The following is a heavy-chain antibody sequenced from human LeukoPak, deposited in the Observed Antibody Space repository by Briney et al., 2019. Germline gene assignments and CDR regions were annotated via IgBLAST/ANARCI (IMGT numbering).Heavy chain of an antibody. D-gene: IGHD3-10*01. CDR1: GGSISSSSYY. Sequence: SETLSLTCTVSGGSISSSSYYWGWIRQPPGKGLEWIGSMYYSGSTYYNPSLKSRVTISVDTSKNQFSLKLSSVTAADTAVYYCARRIGSGSSPHYWGQGTLVTVSS. V-gene: IGHV4-39*01. CDR3: ARRIGSGSSPHY. J-gene: IGHJ4*02. CDR2: MYYSGST.